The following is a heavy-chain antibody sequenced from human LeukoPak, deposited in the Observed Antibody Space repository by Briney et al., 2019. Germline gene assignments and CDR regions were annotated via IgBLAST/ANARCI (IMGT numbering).Heavy chain of an antibody. D-gene: IGHD6-19*01. Sequence: SESLSLTCTVSGGSISSSTYYWGWIRQPPGKGLEWIGNIDYTVTTYYNPSLKSRVTISVDTSKNQFSLRLSSVTAADTAVYYCARRVAGYSSGSYYFDYWAQGTLVTVSS. V-gene: IGHV4-39*01. J-gene: IGHJ4*02. CDR1: GGSISSSTYY. CDR2: IDYTVTT. CDR3: ARRVAGYSSGSYYFDY.